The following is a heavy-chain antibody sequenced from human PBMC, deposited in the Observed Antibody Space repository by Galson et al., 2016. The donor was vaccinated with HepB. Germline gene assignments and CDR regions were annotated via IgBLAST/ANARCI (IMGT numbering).Heavy chain of an antibody. CDR1: GFTFSDWD. Sequence: SLRLSCAASGFTFSDWDFHWVRQAPGKGLDWVAVISKTGDTTFYGDSVKGRFTISRDNAMNSMYLQMNSLRAEDTAVYYCARKGGIYSPWGYWGQGTLVTVSS. D-gene: IGHD3-10*01. J-gene: IGHJ4*02. V-gene: IGHV3-30-3*01. CDR3: ARKGGIYSPWGY. CDR2: ISKTGDTT.